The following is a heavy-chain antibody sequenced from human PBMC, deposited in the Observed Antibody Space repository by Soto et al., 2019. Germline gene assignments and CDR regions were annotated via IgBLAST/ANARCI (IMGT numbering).Heavy chain of an antibody. CDR1: GGSLSSGNYF. J-gene: IGHJ4*02. CDR2: IYYSGDT. CDR3: ARHSRGSGSYHCDF. V-gene: IGHV4-61*01. D-gene: IGHD3-10*01. Sequence: PSETLSLTCTVSGGSLSSGNYFWNWIRQHPGKGLEWIGYIYYSGDTNYNPSLESRVTISVDTSKNQFSLRLTSVTAADTAVYYCARHSRGSGSYHCDFWGQGAPVTVSS.